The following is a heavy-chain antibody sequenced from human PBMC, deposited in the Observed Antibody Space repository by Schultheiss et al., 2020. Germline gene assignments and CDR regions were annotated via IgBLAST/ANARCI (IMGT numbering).Heavy chain of an antibody. Sequence: GGSLRLSCAASGFTFSSYAMHWVRQVPGKGLEWVSGISWNSGSIHYVDSVRGRFTISRDNAKNSLYLQMNSLRVEDTALYYCAKARPDGYYYGMDVWGQGTTVTVSS. CDR2: ISWNSGSI. J-gene: IGHJ6*02. D-gene: IGHD6-6*01. CDR3: AKARPDGYYYGMDV. V-gene: IGHV3-9*01. CDR1: GFTFSSYA.